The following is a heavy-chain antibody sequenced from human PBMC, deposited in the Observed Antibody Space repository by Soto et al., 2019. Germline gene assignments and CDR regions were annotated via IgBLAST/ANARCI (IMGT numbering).Heavy chain of an antibody. CDR3: XXXRYGDY. J-gene: IGHJ4*02. Sequence: QVQLVQSGAEVKKPGASVKVSCKGSGYDFTTYGITWVRQAPGQGLEWMAWISAHNGNTDYAQKLQGRVTVTRDTSTSTAYMELRSLRSXXXAXXXXXXXRYGDYWGQGALVTVSS. D-gene: IGHD1-1*01. V-gene: IGHV1-18*01. CDR1: GYDFTTYG. CDR2: ISAHNGNT.